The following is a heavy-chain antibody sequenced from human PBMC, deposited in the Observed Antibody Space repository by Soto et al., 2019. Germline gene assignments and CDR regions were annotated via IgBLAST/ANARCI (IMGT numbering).Heavy chain of an antibody. CDR3: ARHGNCTNGVCSVPLDYYYYMDV. CDR2: IYYSGST. J-gene: IGHJ6*03. CDR1: GGSISSSSYY. Sequence: SETLSLTCTVSGGSISSSSYYWGWIRQPPGKGLEWIGSIYYSGSTYYNPSIKSRVTIPVDTSKNQFSLKLSSVTAADTAVYYCARHGNCTNGVCSVPLDYYYYMDVWGKGTTVTVSS. D-gene: IGHD2-8*01. V-gene: IGHV4-39*01.